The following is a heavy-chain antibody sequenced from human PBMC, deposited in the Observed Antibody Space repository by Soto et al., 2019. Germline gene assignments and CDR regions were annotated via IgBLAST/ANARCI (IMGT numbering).Heavy chain of an antibody. V-gene: IGHV1-8*01. J-gene: IGHJ4*02. CDR3: ARVVRFFGGHAGY. CDR2: MNTNTGNT. CDR1: GYTFTEFD. D-gene: IGHD3-3*01. Sequence: QVLLVQSGADVKKPGASVKVSCKTSGYTFTEFDINWVRQAHGQGLEWMGWMNTNTGNTGYAQKFKGRVTMTRDTSISTAYMELRRLRSEDTAVYYFARVVRFFGGHAGYWGQGTLVTVSS.